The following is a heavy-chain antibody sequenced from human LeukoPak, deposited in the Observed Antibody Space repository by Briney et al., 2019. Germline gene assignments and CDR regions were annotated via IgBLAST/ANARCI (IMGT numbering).Heavy chain of an antibody. CDR3: ARRYVPLNYFYY. CDR2: IYYSGST. D-gene: IGHD2-15*01. V-gene: IGHV4-39*01. Sequence: SETLSLTCTVSGGSISSSNYYWGWIRQPPGKGLEWIGSIYYSGSTYYNPSLKSRVTISVDTSKNQFSLKLNSVTAADTAVYYCARRYVPLNYFYYWGQGTLVTVSS. J-gene: IGHJ4*02. CDR1: GGSISSSNYY.